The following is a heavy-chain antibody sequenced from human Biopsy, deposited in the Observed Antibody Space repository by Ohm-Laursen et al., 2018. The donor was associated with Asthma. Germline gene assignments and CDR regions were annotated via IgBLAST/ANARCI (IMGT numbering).Heavy chain of an antibody. D-gene: IGHD3-22*01. CDR2: IKHDGSEK. V-gene: IGHV3-7*03. J-gene: IGHJ4*02. CDR3: ARGDSSNWSHYYFDY. Sequence: SLRLSCTASGFTFGDYWMSWVRQVPGEGLEWVANIKHDGSEKNHVDSLKGRFTISRDNAKNSLYLQMNSLRAEDTAVYYCARGDSSNWSHYYFDYWGQGTLVTVSS. CDR1: GFTFGDYW.